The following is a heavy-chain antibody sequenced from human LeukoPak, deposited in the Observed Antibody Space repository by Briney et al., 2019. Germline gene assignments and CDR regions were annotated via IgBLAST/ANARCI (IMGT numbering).Heavy chain of an antibody. Sequence: ASVKVSCKTSGYTLSDYYMHWVRQAPGQGLEWMGIINPSGGSTSYAQKFQGRVTMTRDTSTSTVYMELSSLRSEDTAVYYCARSGASVSIDYWGQGTLVTVSS. D-gene: IGHD1-26*01. CDR1: GYTLSDYY. CDR3: ARSGASVSIDY. J-gene: IGHJ4*02. CDR2: INPSGGST. V-gene: IGHV1-46*01.